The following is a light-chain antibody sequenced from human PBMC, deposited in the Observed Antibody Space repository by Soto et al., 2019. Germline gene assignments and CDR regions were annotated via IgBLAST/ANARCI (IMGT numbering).Light chain of an antibody. CDR1: SSNIGAGYD. V-gene: IGLV1-40*01. Sequence: QSVLTQPPSVSGAPGQRVTISCTGSSSNIGAGYDVHWYQQLPGTAPKLLIYGNSNRPSGVPDRFAGSKSGTSASLAITGLQAEDDADYYCQSYDSSLSASQVSGTGTKLTVL. CDR2: GNS. J-gene: IGLJ1*01. CDR3: QSYDSSLSASQV.